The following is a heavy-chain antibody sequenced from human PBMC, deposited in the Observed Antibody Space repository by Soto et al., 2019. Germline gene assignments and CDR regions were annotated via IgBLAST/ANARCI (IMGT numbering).Heavy chain of an antibody. CDR2: MNPNSGNT. J-gene: IGHJ6*02. CDR3: ARGNSDNTAMDTYYYYGMDV. CDR1: GYTFTSYD. Sequence: QVQLVQSGAEVKKPGASVKVSCKASGYTFTSYDINWVRQATGQGLEWMGWMNPNSGNTGYAQKFQGRVTMTRNTSISTAYMELSSLRSEDTAVYYCARGNSDNTAMDTYYYYGMDVWGQGTTVTVSS. D-gene: IGHD5-18*01. V-gene: IGHV1-8*01.